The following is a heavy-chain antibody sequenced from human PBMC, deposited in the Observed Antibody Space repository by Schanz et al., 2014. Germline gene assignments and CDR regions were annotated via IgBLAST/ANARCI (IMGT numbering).Heavy chain of an antibody. V-gene: IGHV3-11*01. CDR1: GFIFNDYY. CDR2: ISRDGTTS. D-gene: IGHD7-27*01. Sequence: QVQLVESGGGLVKPGGSLRLSCAASGFIFNDYYMNWIRQAPGKGLEWLSYISRDGTTSYYADSVKGRFTISRDNAKNSLYLERTSLRGEYTAVYYCARENLNWEAFDIWGQGTVVTVSS. CDR3: ARENLNWEAFDI. J-gene: IGHJ3*02.